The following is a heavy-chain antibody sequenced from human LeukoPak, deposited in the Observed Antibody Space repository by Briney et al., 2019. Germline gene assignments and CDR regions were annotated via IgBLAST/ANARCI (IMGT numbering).Heavy chain of an antibody. CDR2: ISYDGSNK. D-gene: IGHD3-10*01. CDR3: ARDYYASGSYYNDNHFDY. Sequence: PGGSLRLSCAASGFTFSSYAMHWVRQAPGKGLDWVASISYDGSNKYYADSVKGLFTISRDNSKNTLYLQMNSLRAEDSAVYYCARDYYASGSYYNDNHFDYWGQGTLVTVSS. CDR1: GFTFSSYA. V-gene: IGHV3-30-3*01. J-gene: IGHJ4*02.